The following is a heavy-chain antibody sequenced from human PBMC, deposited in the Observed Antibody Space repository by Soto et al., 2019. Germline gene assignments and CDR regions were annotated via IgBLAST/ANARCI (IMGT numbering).Heavy chain of an antibody. D-gene: IGHD2-2*01. CDR3: PRRVVQAESFGYSYGMDV. J-gene: IGHJ6*02. CDR1: GYSFTSYW. CDR2: IYPGDSDT. V-gene: IGHV5-51*01. Sequence: GESLKISCKGSGYSFTSYWIGWVRQMPGKGLEWMGIIYPGDSDTRYSPSFQGQVTISADKSISTAYLQWSSLKASDTAMYYCPRRVVQAESFGYSYGMDVWGQGPRSPSP.